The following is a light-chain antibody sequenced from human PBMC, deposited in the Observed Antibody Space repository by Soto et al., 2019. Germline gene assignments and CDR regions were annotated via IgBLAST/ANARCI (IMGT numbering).Light chain of an antibody. Sequence: DNVMTHSPDNMCVSLCERAAINCKCIQSVLYSSSNKHCLAWYQQQPGQPPKLLIYWASTRESGVPDRFSGSGSGTDFTLTISSLQAEDVAVYYCQQDYCTPWTFGQGTKVDNK. CDR3: QQDYCTPWT. J-gene: IGKJ1*01. V-gene: IGKV4-1*01. CDR1: QSVLYSSSNKHC. CDR2: WAS.